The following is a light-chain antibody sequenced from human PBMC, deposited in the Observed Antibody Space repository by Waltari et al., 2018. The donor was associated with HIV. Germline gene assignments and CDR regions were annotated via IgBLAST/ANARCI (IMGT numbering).Light chain of an antibody. CDR1: GSNIGSNS. Sequence: QSILTQPPSTSGTPGQRVTISCSGRGSNIGSNSVSWYHLLLGTAPKLLIYRNNQRPSGVPDRFSGSKSATSASLAIGGLRSEDEADYYCAAWDDSLSGPVFGGGTKLTVL. J-gene: IGLJ3*02. CDR2: RNN. V-gene: IGLV1-47*01. CDR3: AAWDDSLSGPV.